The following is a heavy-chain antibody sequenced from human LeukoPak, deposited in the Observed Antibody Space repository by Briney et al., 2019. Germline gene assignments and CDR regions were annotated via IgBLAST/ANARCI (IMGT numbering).Heavy chain of an antibody. CDR2: ISYDGSNK. J-gene: IGHJ5*02. CDR1: GFTFSSYA. V-gene: IGHV3-30-3*01. D-gene: IGHD4-17*01. CDR3: ARSYGDYGDWFDP. Sequence: GRSLRLSCAASGFTFSSYAMHWVRQAPGKGLEWVAVISYDGSNKYYADSVKGRFTISRDNSKNTLYLQMNSLRAEDTAVYYCARSYGDYGDWFDPWGQGTLVTVSS.